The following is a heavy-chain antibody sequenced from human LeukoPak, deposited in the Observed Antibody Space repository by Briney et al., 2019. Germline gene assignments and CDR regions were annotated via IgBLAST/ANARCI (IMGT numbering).Heavy chain of an antibody. Sequence: GGSLRLSCAASGFTFSTYAMNWVRQAPGKGLEWVSVISGSGGTTYYADSVKGRFTISRDNSKNTLYLQMNSLRAEDTAVYYCAKDFRRQQLVRRYFDYWGQGTLVTVSS. CDR3: AKDFRRQQLVRRYFDY. J-gene: IGHJ4*02. CDR1: GFTFSTYA. CDR2: ISGSGGTT. D-gene: IGHD6-13*01. V-gene: IGHV3-23*01.